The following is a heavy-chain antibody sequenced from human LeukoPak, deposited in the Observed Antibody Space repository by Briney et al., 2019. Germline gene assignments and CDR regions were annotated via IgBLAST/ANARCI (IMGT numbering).Heavy chain of an antibody. CDR2: IKRIIDGGTT. V-gene: IGHV3-15*01. D-gene: IGHD4-17*01. Sequence: GGSLRLSCAASGFTFSTYSMNWVRQAPGKGLEWVGRIKRIIDGGTTDYAAPVKGRFTVSRDDSINTLYLQMSSLKTEDTAVYYCAAQGGSGDLRYWGQGTLVTVSS. J-gene: IGHJ4*02. CDR1: GFTFSTYS. CDR3: AAQGGSGDLRY.